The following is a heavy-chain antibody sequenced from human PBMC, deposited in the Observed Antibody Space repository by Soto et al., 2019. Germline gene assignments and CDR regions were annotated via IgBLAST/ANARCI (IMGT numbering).Heavy chain of an antibody. Sequence: EVQLVQSGGGLIQPGGSLRLSCAASAFTVSSNYMSWVRQAPGKGLEWVSVIYSGGSTYYADSVKGRFTISRDNSKNTLYLQMNSLRAEDTAVYYCARVRPGYDYGDYVFYYGVDVWGRGTTVTVSS. J-gene: IGHJ6*02. CDR3: ARVRPGYDYGDYVFYYGVDV. CDR1: AFTVSSNY. V-gene: IGHV3-53*01. CDR2: IYSGGST. D-gene: IGHD4-17*01.